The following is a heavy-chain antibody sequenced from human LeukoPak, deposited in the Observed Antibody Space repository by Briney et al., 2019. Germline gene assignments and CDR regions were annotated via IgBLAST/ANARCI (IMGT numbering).Heavy chain of an antibody. CDR1: GGSISSGGYS. V-gene: IGHV4-30-2*01. CDR2: IYHSGST. J-gene: IGHJ4*02. D-gene: IGHD6-13*01. CDR3: ASNAGYSSSSFDY. Sequence: PSQTLSLTCAVSGGSISSGGYSWSWIRQPPGKGLEWIGYIYHSGSTYYNPSLKSRVTISVDRSKNQFSLKLSSVTAADTAVYYCASNAGYSSSSFDYWGQGTLVTVSS.